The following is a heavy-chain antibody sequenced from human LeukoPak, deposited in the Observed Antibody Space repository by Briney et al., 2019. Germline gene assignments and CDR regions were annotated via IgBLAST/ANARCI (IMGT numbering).Heavy chain of an antibody. V-gene: IGHV4-4*07. J-gene: IGHJ5*02. D-gene: IGHD1-1*01. CDR3: ARAAAGTANCDP. CDR1: GDFINRYY. CDR2: ISADGST. Sequence: SETLSLTYTVSGDFINRYYWNWPRQPAGKGLEWVGRISADGSTNCNPSLKSRVTISVDKSKNQFSLKLSSGTAADTAVYFCARAAAGTANCDPWGQGTLVTVSS.